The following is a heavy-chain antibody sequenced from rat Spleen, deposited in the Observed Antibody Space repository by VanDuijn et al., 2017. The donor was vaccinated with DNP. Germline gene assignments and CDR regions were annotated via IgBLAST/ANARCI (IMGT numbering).Heavy chain of an antibody. V-gene: IGHV2-19*01. CDR3: SRSDGYWYFDF. Sequence: QVQLKESGPGMVQPSQTLSLTCTVSGFSLTDYSVHWVRQPPGKVLEWIAAISSGGSTYYNSALKSRLSISRDTSKSQVFLKMNSLQTEDTAIYFCSRSDGYWYFDFWGPGTMVTVSS. D-gene: IGHD1-12*02. J-gene: IGHJ1*01. CDR2: ISSGGST. CDR1: GFSLTDYS.